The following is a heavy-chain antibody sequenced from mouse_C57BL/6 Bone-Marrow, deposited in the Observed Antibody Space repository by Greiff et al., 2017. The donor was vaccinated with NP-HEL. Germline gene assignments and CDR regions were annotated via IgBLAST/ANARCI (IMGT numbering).Heavy chain of an antibody. CDR3: ARDGNYEGAY. CDR1: GYTFTSYW. V-gene: IGHV1-55*01. Sequence: QVQLQQSGAELVKPGASVKMSCKASGYTFTSYWITWVKQRPGQGLEWIGDIYPGSGSTDYNEKFKSKATLTVDTSSSTAYMQLSSLTSEDSAVYYCARDGNYEGAYWGQGTLVTVSA. J-gene: IGHJ3*01. D-gene: IGHD2-1*01. CDR2: IYPGSGST.